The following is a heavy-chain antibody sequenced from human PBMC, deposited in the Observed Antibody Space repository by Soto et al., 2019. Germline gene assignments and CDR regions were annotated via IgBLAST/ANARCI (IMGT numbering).Heavy chain of an antibody. V-gene: IGHV3-7*01. Sequence: GGSLRLSCAASGFTFSSYAMSWVRQAPGKGLEWVANIKQDGSEKYYVDSVKGRFTISRDNAKNSLYLQMNSLRAEDTAVYYCARVHNYYYYMDVWGKGTTVTVSS. CDR1: GFTFSSYA. J-gene: IGHJ6*03. CDR2: IKQDGSEK. CDR3: ARVHNYYYYMDV.